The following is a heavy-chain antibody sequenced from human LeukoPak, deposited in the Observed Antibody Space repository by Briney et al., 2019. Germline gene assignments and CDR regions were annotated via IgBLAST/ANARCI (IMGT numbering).Heavy chain of an antibody. V-gene: IGHV1-24*01. J-gene: IGHJ5*02. CDR3: ATPASIAARGWFDP. CDR1: GYTLTELS. Sequence: ASVKVSCKVSGYTLTELSMHWVRQAPGKGLEWMGGFDPEDGETIYAQKFQGRVTMTEDTSTDTAYMELSSLRSEDTAVYYCATPASIAARGWFDPWGQGTLVTVSS. CDR2: FDPEDGET. D-gene: IGHD6-6*01.